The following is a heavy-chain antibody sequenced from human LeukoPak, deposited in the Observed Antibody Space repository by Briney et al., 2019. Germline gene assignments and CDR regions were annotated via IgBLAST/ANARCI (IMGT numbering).Heavy chain of an antibody. CDR1: GFTFSSYG. CDR2: IWNDGSNK. J-gene: IGHJ4*02. CDR3: AIIPLGGRFDY. V-gene: IGHV3-30*02. D-gene: IGHD3-10*01. Sequence: GGSLRLSCAASGFTFSSYGMHWVRQAPGKGLEWVAVIWNDGSNKYYGDSVKGRFTVSRDNSKKILHLQMNSLRPGDTAVYYCAIIPLGGRFDYWGQGTLVIVSS.